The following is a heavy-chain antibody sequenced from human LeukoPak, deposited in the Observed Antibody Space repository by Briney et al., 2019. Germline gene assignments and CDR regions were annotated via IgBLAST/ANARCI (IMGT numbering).Heavy chain of an antibody. J-gene: IGHJ4*02. CDR2: INTSGST. CDR1: GGSISSNY. V-gene: IGHV4-4*09. CDR3: ARRGNWGLFDY. D-gene: IGHD7-27*01. Sequence: SETLSLTCTVSGGSISSNYWSWIRQPPGKGLEWIGYINTSGSTNYNPSLKSRVSISLDTSRNQFSLKLTSVTAADTAVYYCARRGNWGLFDYWGQGILVSVSS.